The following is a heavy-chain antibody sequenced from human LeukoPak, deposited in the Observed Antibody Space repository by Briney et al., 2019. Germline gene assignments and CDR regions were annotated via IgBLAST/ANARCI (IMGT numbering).Heavy chain of an antibody. CDR2: INPNSGGT. V-gene: IGHV1-2*02. Sequence: ASVKVSCKASGYTFTGYYVYWVRQAPGQGLEWMGWINPNSGGTNYAQKFQGRVTMTGDTSISTAYMDLSRLTSDDTAVYYCARGRYGDGFAHLDYWGQGALVTVSS. CDR1: GYTFTGYY. CDR3: ARGRYGDGFAHLDY. J-gene: IGHJ4*02. D-gene: IGHD5-24*01.